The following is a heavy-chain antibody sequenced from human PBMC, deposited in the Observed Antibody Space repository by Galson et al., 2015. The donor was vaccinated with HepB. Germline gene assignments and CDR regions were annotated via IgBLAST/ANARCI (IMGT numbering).Heavy chain of an antibody. CDR3: ARGRYCSSTSCYGYYYGMDV. Sequence: SLRLSCAASGFTFSSYSMNWVRQAPGKGLEWVSSISSSSSYIYYADSVKGRFTISRDNAKNSLYLQMNSLRAEDTAVYYCARGRYCSSTSCYGYYYGMDVWGQGTTVTVSS. V-gene: IGHV3-21*01. J-gene: IGHJ6*02. CDR2: ISSSSSYI. D-gene: IGHD2-2*01. CDR1: GFTFSSYS.